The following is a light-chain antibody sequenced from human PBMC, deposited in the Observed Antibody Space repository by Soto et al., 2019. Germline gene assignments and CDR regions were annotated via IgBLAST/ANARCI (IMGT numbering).Light chain of an antibody. V-gene: IGKV1-39*01. CDR3: HQNCDAPPT. CDR2: PSS. Sequence: DIQMTQSPSSLSASVGDRVTITGRAIQRVGSYLSWYQHRPGEAPKLLIYPSSSLQSGVPSGFSGSGSGTDFSLSISRLQPEDFSTYAGHQNCDAPPTCGRGTQVAIK. CDR1: QRVGSY. J-gene: IGKJ1*01.